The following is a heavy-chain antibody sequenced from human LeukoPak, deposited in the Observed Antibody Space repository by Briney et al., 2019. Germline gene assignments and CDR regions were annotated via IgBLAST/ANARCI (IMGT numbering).Heavy chain of an antibody. CDR2: IIPIFGTA. CDR3: ARGARQTGTRFDY. CDR1: GGTFSSYA. V-gene: IGHV1-69*05. J-gene: IGHJ4*02. D-gene: IGHD1-1*01. Sequence: SSVKVSCEASGGTFSSYAISWVRQAPGEGLVWMGGIIPIFGTANYAQKFQGRVTITTDESTSTAYMELSSLRSEDTAVYYCARGARQTGTRFDYWGQGTLVTVSS.